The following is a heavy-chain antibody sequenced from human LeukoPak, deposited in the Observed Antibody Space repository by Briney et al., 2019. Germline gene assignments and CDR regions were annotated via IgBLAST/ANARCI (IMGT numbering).Heavy chain of an antibody. V-gene: IGHV3-9*01. CDR3: AKEGSDCTNGICRYFDS. Sequence: PGWSLRLSCAASRFAFDNNAMHWVRQAPGKGLEWVASISWNSGNIDYADSVKGRFTISRDNAKTSLYLQMNSLRAEDTALYYCAKEGSDCTNGICRYFDSWGQGTLATVSS. J-gene: IGHJ4*02. CDR2: ISWNSGNI. D-gene: IGHD2-8*01. CDR1: RFAFDNNA.